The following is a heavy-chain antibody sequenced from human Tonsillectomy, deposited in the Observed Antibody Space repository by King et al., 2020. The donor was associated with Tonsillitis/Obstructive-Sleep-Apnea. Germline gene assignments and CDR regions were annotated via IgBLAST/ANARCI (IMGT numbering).Heavy chain of an antibody. J-gene: IGHJ3*02. CDR2: ISGSGCST. CDR1: GFTFSSYA. CDR3: AKDPPRGGVTGGRAFEI. V-gene: IGHV3-23*04. Sequence: VQLVESGGGLVQPGGSLRPSCAASGFTFSSYAMSWVRQAPGKGLEWVSGISGSGCSTYYADSVKGRFTISRDNSKNTLYLQMNNLRAEDTAVYYCAKDPPRGGVTGGRAFEIWGQGTMVTVSS. D-gene: IGHD3-16*01.